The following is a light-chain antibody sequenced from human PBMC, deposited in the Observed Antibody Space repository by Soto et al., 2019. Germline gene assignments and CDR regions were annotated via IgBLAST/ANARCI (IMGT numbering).Light chain of an antibody. CDR1: SSNIGSNY. Sequence: QLVLTQPPSASGTPGQRVTISCSGSSSNIGSNYVYWYQQLPGTAPKLLIYRNNQRPSGVPDRFSGSKSGTSASLAISGLRSEDEADYYCAAWDDSIVVFGGGTKVTVL. V-gene: IGLV1-47*01. CDR2: RNN. CDR3: AAWDDSIVV. J-gene: IGLJ2*01.